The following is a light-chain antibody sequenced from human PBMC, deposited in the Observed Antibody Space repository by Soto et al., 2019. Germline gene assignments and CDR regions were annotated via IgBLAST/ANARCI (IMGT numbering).Light chain of an antibody. J-gene: IGKJ4*01. Sequence: DIVLSQSPDSLTVSLGERASITCKSSESVVYRSNNKNYLAGYQHKPGQPPKLLVYWASTRESGVPDRFSGSGSGADVTLTISSLQAADVAVYYYQHNYGSPAFTCGGGTKVEIK. CDR2: WAS. CDR3: QHNYGSPAFT. V-gene: IGKV4-1*01. CDR1: ESVVYRSNNKNY.